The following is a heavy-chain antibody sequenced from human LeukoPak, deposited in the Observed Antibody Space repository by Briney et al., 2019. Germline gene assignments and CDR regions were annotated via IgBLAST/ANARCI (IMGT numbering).Heavy chain of an antibody. CDR3: AKDLLDSYGYGYYYYMDV. Sequence: LGGSLRLSCAVSGFIFDICDLHWVRQAPGKGLEWVAFIRYDGSNKYYADSVKGRFSISRDNSKNTLYLQMNSLRAEDTAVYYCAKDLLDSYGYGYYYYMDVWGKGTTVTVSS. J-gene: IGHJ6*03. CDR2: IRYDGSNK. CDR1: GFIFDICD. D-gene: IGHD5-18*01. V-gene: IGHV3-30*02.